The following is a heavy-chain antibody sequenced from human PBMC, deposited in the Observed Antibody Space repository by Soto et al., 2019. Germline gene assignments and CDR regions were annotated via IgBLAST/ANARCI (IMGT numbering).Heavy chain of an antibody. CDR2: INPNSGGT. J-gene: IGHJ6*04. CDR3: ARGISIGYYVFWMGTTQEAYYYYGRDV. Sequence: ASVKVSCKASGYTFTGYYMHWVRQAPGQGLEWMGWINPNSGGTNYAQKFQGWVTMTRDTSISTAYMELSRLRSDDTAVYYCARGISIGYYVFWMGTTQEAYYYYGRDVGGKGTRVTVHS. V-gene: IGHV1-2*04. D-gene: IGHD3-3*01. CDR1: GYTFTGYY.